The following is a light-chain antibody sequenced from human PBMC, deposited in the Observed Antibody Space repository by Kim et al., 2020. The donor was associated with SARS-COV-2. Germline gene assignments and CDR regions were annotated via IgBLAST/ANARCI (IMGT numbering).Light chain of an antibody. V-gene: IGLV2-23*02. J-gene: IGLJ2*01. Sequence: QSITISCIGTSSEFGGCDLVSWYQQQPGKVPKLLIYEVSNRPSAVSNRFSGSKSGNTASLTISGLQAEDEADYYCSSYADTYTVIFGGGTQLTVL. CDR2: EVS. CDR1: SSEFGGCDL. CDR3: SSYADTYTVI.